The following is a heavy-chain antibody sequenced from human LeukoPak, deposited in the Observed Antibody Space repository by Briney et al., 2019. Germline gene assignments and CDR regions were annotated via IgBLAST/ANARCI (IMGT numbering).Heavy chain of an antibody. D-gene: IGHD6-13*01. CDR2: IHQDGNDI. CDR1: GFTFSDYA. V-gene: IGHV3-7*01. CDR3: ASYREWTSSWYFDY. J-gene: IGHJ4*02. Sequence: GGSLRLSCAASGFTFSDYAMRCGSQAPGGGLVGGANIHQDGNDIYSVDSVKGRFIISRDNAKNAMYLQMNTLRAEDTAVYYCASYREWTSSWYFDYWGQGTLVTVSS.